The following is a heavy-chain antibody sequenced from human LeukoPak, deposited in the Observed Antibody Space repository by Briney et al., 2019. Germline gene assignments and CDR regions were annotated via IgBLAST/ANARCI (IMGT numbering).Heavy chain of an antibody. Sequence: GASVKVSCKVSGYTLTELSMHWVRQAPGKGLEWMGGFDPEDGETIYAQKFQGRVTMTEDTSTDTANMELSSLRSEDTAVYYCATLYCSSTSCYKGFDYWGQGTLVTVSS. D-gene: IGHD2-2*02. CDR2: FDPEDGET. CDR3: ATLYCSSTSCYKGFDY. V-gene: IGHV1-24*01. CDR1: GYTLTELS. J-gene: IGHJ4*02.